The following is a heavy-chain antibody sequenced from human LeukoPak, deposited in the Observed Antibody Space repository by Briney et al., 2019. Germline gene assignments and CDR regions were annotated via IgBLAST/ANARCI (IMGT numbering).Heavy chain of an antibody. D-gene: IGHD3-9*01. Sequence: VASVKVSCKASGYTFTSYGISWVRQAPGQGLEWMGWISAYNGNTNYAQKLQGSVTMTTDTSTSTAYMELRSLRSDDTAVYYCVSSDIGNDYWGQGTLVTVSS. CDR1: GYTFTSYG. CDR3: VSSDIGNDY. V-gene: IGHV1-18*01. J-gene: IGHJ4*02. CDR2: ISAYNGNT.